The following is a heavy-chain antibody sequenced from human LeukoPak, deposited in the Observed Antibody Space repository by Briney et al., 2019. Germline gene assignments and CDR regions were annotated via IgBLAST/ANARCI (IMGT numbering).Heavy chain of an antibody. J-gene: IGHJ4*02. CDR2: ISSSGSTI. D-gene: IGHD5-18*01. Sequence: PGGSLRLSCAASGFTFSSYEMHWVRQAPGNGLEWISYISSSGSTIYYADSVKGRFTISRDNGKNSLYLQMNSLRAEDTAVYYCARVHYNTAMVDIDYWGQGTLVTVSS. V-gene: IGHV3-48*03. CDR3: ARVHYNTAMVDIDY. CDR1: GFTFSSYE.